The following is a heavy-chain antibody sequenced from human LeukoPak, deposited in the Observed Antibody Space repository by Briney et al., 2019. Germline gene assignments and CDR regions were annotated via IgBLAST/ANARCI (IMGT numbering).Heavy chain of an antibody. CDR1: GFTFSSYS. J-gene: IGHJ4*02. V-gene: IGHV3-48*01. Sequence: GSLRLSCAASGFTFSSYSMNWVRQAPGKGLEWVSYISSSSSTIYYADSVKGRFTISRDNAKNSLYLQMNSLRAEDTAVYYCASMVRGVIITDWGQGTLVTVSS. CDR2: ISSSSSTI. CDR3: ASMVRGVIITD. D-gene: IGHD3-10*01.